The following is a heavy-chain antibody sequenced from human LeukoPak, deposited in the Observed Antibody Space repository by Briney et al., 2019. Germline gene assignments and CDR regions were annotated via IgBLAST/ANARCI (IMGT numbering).Heavy chain of an antibody. CDR1: GFTFSNYW. Sequence: GGSLRLSCAASGFTFSNYWMHWVRQAPGKGLVWVARINGDGSSTRHADSVKGRFTISRDNAKNTLFLQMNSLRGEDTAVYYCVKDSDYYGSGTLDYWGQGTLVTVSS. CDR2: INGDGSST. D-gene: IGHD3-10*01. CDR3: VKDSDYYGSGTLDY. J-gene: IGHJ4*02. V-gene: IGHV3-74*01.